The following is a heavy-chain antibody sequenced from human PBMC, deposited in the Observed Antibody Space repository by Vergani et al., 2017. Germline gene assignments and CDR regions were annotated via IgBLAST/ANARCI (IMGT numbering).Heavy chain of an antibody. J-gene: IGHJ5*02. CDR2: ISDGGETK. CDR3: GRKQSPASLMDKPIDI. CDR1: RFIFSDSY. V-gene: IGHV3-11*01. D-gene: IGHD1/OR15-1a*01. Sequence: QVQLVASGGGLVRPGGSLRLSCAASRFIFSDSYMTWIRQTPGKGLEWLAHISDGGETKMYAESLKGRFTVSRDNTKNLLILQMKTLKVDDTATYYCGRKQSPASLMDKPIDIWGQGTLVTV.